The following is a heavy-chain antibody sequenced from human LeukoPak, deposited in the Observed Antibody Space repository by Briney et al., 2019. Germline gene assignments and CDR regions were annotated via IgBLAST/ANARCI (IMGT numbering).Heavy chain of an antibody. J-gene: IGHJ4*02. CDR3: ARGLRTGIA. D-gene: IGHD6-13*01. CDR1: GGSFSGYY. CDR2: INHSGST. Sequence: PSETLSLTCAVYGGSFSGYYWSWIRQPPGKGLEWIGEINHSGSTNYNPSLKSRVTISVDTSKNQFSLELSSVTAADTAVYYCARGLRTGIAWGQGTLVTVSS. V-gene: IGHV4-34*01.